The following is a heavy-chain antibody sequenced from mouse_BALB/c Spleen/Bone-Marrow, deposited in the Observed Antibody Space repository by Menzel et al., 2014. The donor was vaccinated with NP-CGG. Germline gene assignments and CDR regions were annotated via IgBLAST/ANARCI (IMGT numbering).Heavy chain of an antibody. CDR1: GFTFNTYA. V-gene: IGHV10-1*02. CDR2: ISSKRNNYAT. D-gene: IGHD2-4*01. CDR3: VRQNYDYAWFAY. Sequence: DVMLVESGGGLVQPKGSLKLSCAASGFTFNTYAMNWVRQAPGTGLEWVARISSKRNNYATYYADSVKDRFTISRDDSQSMLYLQMNKWKTEDTAMYYCVRQNYDYAWFAYWGQGTLVTVSA. J-gene: IGHJ3*01.